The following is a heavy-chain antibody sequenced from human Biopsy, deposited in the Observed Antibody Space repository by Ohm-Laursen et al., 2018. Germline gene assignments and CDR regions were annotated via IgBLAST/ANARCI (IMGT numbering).Heavy chain of an antibody. V-gene: IGHV4-39*01. CDR2: IFYRGST. CDR1: GGSISNNNYY. J-gene: IGHJ5*02. Sequence: GTLSLTWPVSGGSISNNNYYWGWIRQPPGKGLVWIGSIFYRGSTHYKPSLKSRVNISEDTSKNQFSLKLNSVTAADTAVYYCARDYDTSGYYYVSWGQGTLVTVSS. CDR3: ARDYDTSGYYYVS. D-gene: IGHD3-22*01.